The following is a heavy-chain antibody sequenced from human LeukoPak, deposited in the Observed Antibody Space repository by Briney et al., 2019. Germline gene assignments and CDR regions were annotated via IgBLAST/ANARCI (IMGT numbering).Heavy chain of an antibody. Sequence: SETLSLTCAVYGGSFSGYYWSWIRQPPGKGLEWIGEINHSGSTNYNPSLKSRVTISVDTSKNQFSLKLSSVTAADTAVYYCAREVDSSSWFPGGWFDPWGQGTLVTVSS. D-gene: IGHD6-13*01. CDR2: INHSGST. CDR3: AREVDSSSWFPGGWFDP. J-gene: IGHJ5*02. CDR1: GGSFSGYY. V-gene: IGHV4-34*01.